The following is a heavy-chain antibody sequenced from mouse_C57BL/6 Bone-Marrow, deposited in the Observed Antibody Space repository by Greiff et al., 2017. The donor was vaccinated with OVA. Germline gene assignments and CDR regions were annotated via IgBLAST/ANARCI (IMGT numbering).Heavy chain of an antibody. CDR2: ISSGGDYI. J-gene: IGHJ4*01. Sequence: EVQLMESGEGLVKPGGSLKLSCAASGFTFSSYAMSWVRQTPEKRLEWVAYISSGGDYIYYADTVKGRFTISRDNARNTRYLKMSSLKSEDTAMYYCTRDGYYAMDYWGQGTSVTVSS. D-gene: IGHD2-3*01. CDR1: GFTFSSYA. V-gene: IGHV5-9-1*02. CDR3: TRDGYYAMDY.